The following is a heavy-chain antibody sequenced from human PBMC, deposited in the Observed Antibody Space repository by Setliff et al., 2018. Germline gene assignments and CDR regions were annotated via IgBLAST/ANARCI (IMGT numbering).Heavy chain of an antibody. CDR3: ARGGRISYRPSSSWYICDY. V-gene: IGHV4-34*01. J-gene: IGHJ4*02. CDR1: GGSFSGYY. CDR2: INHSGST. Sequence: SETLSLTCAVYGGSFSGYYWSWIRQPPGKGLEWIGEINHSGSTNYNPSLKSRVTISVDTSKNQFSLKRSSVTAADTAVYYCARGGRISYRPSSSWYICDYWGQGTLVTVPS. D-gene: IGHD6-13*01.